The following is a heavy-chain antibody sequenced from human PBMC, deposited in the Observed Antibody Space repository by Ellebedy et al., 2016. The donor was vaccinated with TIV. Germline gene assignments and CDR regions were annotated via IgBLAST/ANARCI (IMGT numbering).Heavy chain of an antibody. D-gene: IGHD2-15*01. V-gene: IGHV3-23*01. CDR2: ITERGGNT. CDR1: GLTFSSHA. Sequence: GESLKISCAASGLTFSSHAMSWVRQAPGKGLEWFSSITERGGNTYYADSVTGRFTISRDNSTDTLFLQMNSLRAEDTALYFCARDSEDAGPALDYWGQGTLVTVSS. CDR3: ARDSEDAGPALDY. J-gene: IGHJ4*02.